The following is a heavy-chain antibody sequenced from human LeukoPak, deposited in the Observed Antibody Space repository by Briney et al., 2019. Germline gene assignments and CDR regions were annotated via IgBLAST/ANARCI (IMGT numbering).Heavy chain of an antibody. D-gene: IGHD3-22*01. V-gene: IGHV1-8*01. CDR3: ARDLNAYYYDSSGYPEPY. J-gene: IGHJ4*02. CDR2: MNPNSGNT. Sequence: GASVKVSCKASGYTFTSYDINWVRQATGQGLEWMGWMNPNSGNTGYAQKFQGRVTMTRNTSISTAYMELSSLRSEDTAVYYCARDLNAYYYDSSGYPEPYWGQGTLVTVSS. CDR1: GYTFTSYD.